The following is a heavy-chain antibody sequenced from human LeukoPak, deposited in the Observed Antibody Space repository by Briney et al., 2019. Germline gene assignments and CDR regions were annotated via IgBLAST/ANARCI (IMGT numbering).Heavy chain of an antibody. V-gene: IGHV3-33*06. D-gene: IGHD4-11*01. CDR3: AKDAQRGFDYSNSLEN. CDR2: IWNDGSNQ. Sequence: PGGSLRLSCAASKFTFSHFGMHWVRQAPGKGLEWVAVIWNDGSNQYYAESVKGRFTVSRDNSQNMVYLQMNSLRPEVTVVYYCAKDAQRGFDYSNSLENWGQGTLVTVSS. CDR1: KFTFSHFG. J-gene: IGHJ4*02.